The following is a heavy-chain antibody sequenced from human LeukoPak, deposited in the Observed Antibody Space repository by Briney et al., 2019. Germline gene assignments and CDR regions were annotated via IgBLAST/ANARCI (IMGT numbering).Heavy chain of an antibody. CDR2: IKSKTDGGTT. J-gene: IGHJ3*02. D-gene: IGHD3-22*01. V-gene: IGHV3-15*01. CDR1: GFTFSNAW. CDR3: TTGRVKMYYYDSSGYSPDAFDI. Sequence: PGGSLRLSCAATGFTFSNAWMSWVRQAPGKGLEWVGRIKSKTDGGTTDYAAPVKGRFTISRDDSKNTLYLQMNSLKTEDTAVYYCTTGRVKMYYYDSSGYSPDAFDIWGQGTMVTVSS.